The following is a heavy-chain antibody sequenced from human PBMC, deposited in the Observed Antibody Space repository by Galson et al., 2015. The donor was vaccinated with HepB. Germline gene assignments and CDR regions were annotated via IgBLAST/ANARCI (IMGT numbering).Heavy chain of an antibody. V-gene: IGHV3-30*18. Sequence: SLRLSSAASGFTFRNFAINWVRQTPAKGLEWVAIVSHDGNDKFYPDSVKGRFTISRDNSNNTVFLYMNNLKPEDTAVYYCAKERSSISGVILVADSGMDVWGQGTTVTVSS. CDR2: VSHDGNDK. D-gene: IGHD3-3*01. CDR3: AKERSSISGVILVADSGMDV. CDR1: GFTFRNFA. J-gene: IGHJ6*02.